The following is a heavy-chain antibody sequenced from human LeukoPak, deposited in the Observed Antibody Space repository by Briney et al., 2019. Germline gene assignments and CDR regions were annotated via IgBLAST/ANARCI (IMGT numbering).Heavy chain of an antibody. V-gene: IGHV1-69*05. CDR3: AGGGATTRFAFDI. CDR1: GGTFSSYA. J-gene: IGHJ3*02. Sequence: SVKVSCKASGGTFSSYAISWLRQAPGQGLDWMGGIIPIFGTANYAQKFQGRDSITTDESTSTAYMELSRLRYEDTAVYYCAGGGATTRFAFDIWGQGTMVTVSS. CDR2: IIPIFGTA. D-gene: IGHD1-26*01.